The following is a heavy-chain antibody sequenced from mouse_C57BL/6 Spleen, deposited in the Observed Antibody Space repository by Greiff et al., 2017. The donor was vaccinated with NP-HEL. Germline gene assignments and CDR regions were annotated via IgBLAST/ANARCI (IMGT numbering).Heavy chain of an antibody. CDR1: GYAFSSYW. D-gene: IGHD4-1*01. V-gene: IGHV1-80*01. Sequence: VKLVESGAELVKPGASVKISCKASGYAFSSYWMNWVKQRPGKGLEWIGQIYPGDGDTNYNGKFKGKATLTADKSSSTAYMQLSSLTSEDSAVYFCARSLGRGFAYWGQGTLVTVSA. CDR3: ARSLGRGFAY. CDR2: IYPGDGDT. J-gene: IGHJ3*01.